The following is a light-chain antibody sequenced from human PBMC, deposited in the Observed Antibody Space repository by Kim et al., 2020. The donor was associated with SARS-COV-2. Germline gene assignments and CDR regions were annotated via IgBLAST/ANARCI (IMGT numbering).Light chain of an antibody. V-gene: IGKV1-8*01. Sequence: AIRMTQSPSSFSASTGDRVTITCRASQSIKDFLAWYRQKPGKAPELLIYNAYTLQSGVPSTFSGSRSGTDFTLTISSLQSDDFATYYCQQYSEFPLTFGGGTKVDIK. CDR1: QSIKDF. CDR3: QQYSEFPLT. CDR2: NAY. J-gene: IGKJ4*01.